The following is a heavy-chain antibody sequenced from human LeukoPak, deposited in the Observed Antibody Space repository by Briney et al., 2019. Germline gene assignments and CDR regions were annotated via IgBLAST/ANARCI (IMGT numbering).Heavy chain of an antibody. V-gene: IGHV1-18*01. J-gene: IGHJ3*02. CDR1: GYTFTSYG. Sequence: GASVKVSCKASGYTFTSYGISWVRQAPGQGLEWMGWISAYNGNTKYAQMVQDRVTMTTDTSTSTAYMELRSLRSDDTAVYYCARASPPNYSDSSGYYSDAFDIWGQGTMVTVSS. CDR3: ARASPPNYSDSSGYYSDAFDI. D-gene: IGHD3-22*01. CDR2: ISAYNGNT.